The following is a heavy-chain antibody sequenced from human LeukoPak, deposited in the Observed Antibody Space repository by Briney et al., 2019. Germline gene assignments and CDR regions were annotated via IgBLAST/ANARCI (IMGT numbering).Heavy chain of an antibody. D-gene: IGHD2-15*01. J-gene: IGHJ6*03. Sequence: GGSLRLSCAASGFTFSSYAMSWVRQAPGKGLVWVSRINSDGSSTSYADSVKGRFTISRDNAKNTLYLQMNSLRAEDTAVYYCARMTFYCSGGSCYYYMDVWGKGTTVTVSS. V-gene: IGHV3-74*01. CDR2: INSDGSST. CDR3: ARMTFYCSGGSCYYYMDV. CDR1: GFTFSSYA.